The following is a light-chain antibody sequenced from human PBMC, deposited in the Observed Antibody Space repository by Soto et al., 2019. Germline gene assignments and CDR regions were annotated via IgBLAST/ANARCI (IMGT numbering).Light chain of an antibody. Sequence: EIVMTQSPATLSVSPGERATLSCRASQSVSSNLAWYKQKPGQAPRLLIYCASTRATGIPAMFSGSGSGTEVTLTISSLQSEDFAVYYCQQYNNWLYTFGQGTKLEIK. CDR2: CAS. J-gene: IGKJ2*01. V-gene: IGKV3-15*01. CDR1: QSVSSN. CDR3: QQYNNWLYT.